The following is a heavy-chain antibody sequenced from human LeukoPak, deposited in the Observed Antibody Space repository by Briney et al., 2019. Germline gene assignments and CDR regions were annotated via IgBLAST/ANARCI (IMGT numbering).Heavy chain of an antibody. CDR3: ASLNDYGDFNWFDP. V-gene: IGHV3-53*01. D-gene: IGHD4-17*01. CDR2: VYGGGST. Sequence: GGSLRLSCAASGFIVSNNYMSWVRQAPGKGLEWVSVVYGGGSTYYADSVKGRFTISRDNAKNSLYLQMNSLRAEDTAVYYCASLNDYGDFNWFDPWGQGTLVTVSS. CDR1: GFIVSNNY. J-gene: IGHJ5*02.